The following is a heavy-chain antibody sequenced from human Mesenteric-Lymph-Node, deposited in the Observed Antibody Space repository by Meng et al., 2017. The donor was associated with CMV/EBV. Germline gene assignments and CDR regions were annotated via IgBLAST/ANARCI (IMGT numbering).Heavy chain of an antibody. J-gene: IGHJ4*02. D-gene: IGHD6-19*01. V-gene: IGHV2-5*02. Sequence: CTFSGFSLSTSGVGVVWIRQPPGKALEWLALIYWDDDKRYSPSLRSRLTITKDTSKNQVVLTMTNMDPVDTATYYCARLNSGWSFDYWGQGTLVTVSS. CDR1: GFSLSTSGVG. CDR2: IYWDDDK. CDR3: ARLNSGWSFDY.